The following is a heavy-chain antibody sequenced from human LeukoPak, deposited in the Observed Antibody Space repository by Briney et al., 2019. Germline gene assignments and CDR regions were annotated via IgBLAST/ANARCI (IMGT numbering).Heavy chain of an antibody. CDR2: IYYSGST. J-gene: IGHJ4*02. D-gene: IGHD3-9*01. Sequence: SETLSLTCTVSGGSISSSSYYWGWIRQPPGKGLEWIGSIYYSGSTYYNPSLKSRVTISVDTSKNQFSLKLSSVTAADTAVYYCARQYDILTGYYSRAVAGFDYWGQGTLVTVSS. CDR3: ARQYDILTGYYSRAVAGFDY. CDR1: GGSISSSSYY. V-gene: IGHV4-39*07.